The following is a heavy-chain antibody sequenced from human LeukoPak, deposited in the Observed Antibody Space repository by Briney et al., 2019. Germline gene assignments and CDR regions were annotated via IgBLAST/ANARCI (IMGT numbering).Heavy chain of an antibody. V-gene: IGHV3-23*01. CDR3: ARDYADYVGYFFFDY. CDR1: GFTFNNYA. CDR2: ISGGGETT. D-gene: IGHD4-17*01. J-gene: IGHJ4*02. Sequence: GGSLRLSCAASGFTFNNYAMNWVRQAPGKELEWVSSISGGGETTYYADSAKGRFTISRDNSQNTLYLQMNSLRAEDTAVYYCARDYADYVGYFFFDYWGRGTLVTVSS.